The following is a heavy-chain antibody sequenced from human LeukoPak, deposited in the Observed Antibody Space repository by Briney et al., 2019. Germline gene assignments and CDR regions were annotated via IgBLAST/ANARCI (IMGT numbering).Heavy chain of an antibody. Sequence: ASVKVSCKVSGYTLTELSMHWVRQAPGKGLEWMGGFDPEDGETIYAQKFQGRVTMTEDTSTDTAYMELSSLRSEDTAVYYCATAWFGESPFDYWGQGTLVTVSS. CDR1: GYTLTELS. CDR3: ATAWFGESPFDY. D-gene: IGHD3-10*01. CDR2: FDPEDGET. J-gene: IGHJ4*02. V-gene: IGHV1-24*01.